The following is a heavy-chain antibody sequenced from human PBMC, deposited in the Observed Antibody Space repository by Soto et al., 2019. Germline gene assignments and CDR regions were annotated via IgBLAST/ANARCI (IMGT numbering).Heavy chain of an antibody. CDR3: ARAPIRDGYDSSGSYPIDAFDI. J-gene: IGHJ3*02. V-gene: IGHV1-3*01. CDR2: ITARDGNT. D-gene: IGHD3-22*01. CDR1: GYTLTSYA. Sequence: VHCKASGYTLTSYAMHWVRKAPGQRLEWIGWITARDGNTKYSQKFQGRGTITADESTSTAYMELSSLRSEDTARYCFARAPIRDGYDSSGSYPIDAFDIWGQGTMRTVS.